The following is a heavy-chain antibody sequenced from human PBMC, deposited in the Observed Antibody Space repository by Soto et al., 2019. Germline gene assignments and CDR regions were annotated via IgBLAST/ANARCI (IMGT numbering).Heavy chain of an antibody. J-gene: IGHJ5*02. CDR1: GGSIGSYY. Sequence: QVQLQESGPGLVKPSETLSLTCTVSGGSIGSYYWSWIRQPPGKGLEWIGYIYYSGSTNYNPSLKSRVTISVDTSKNQFSLKLSSVTAADTAVYYCARKTTGSHGGWFDRWGQGTLVTVSS. V-gene: IGHV4-59*01. CDR3: ARKTTGSHGGWFDR. CDR2: IYYSGST. D-gene: IGHD3-10*01.